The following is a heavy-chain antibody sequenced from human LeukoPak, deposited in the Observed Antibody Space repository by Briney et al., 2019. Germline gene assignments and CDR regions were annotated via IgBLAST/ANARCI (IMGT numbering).Heavy chain of an antibody. CDR1: GFTFSNYG. Sequence: PGGSLRLSCAASGFTFSNYGMHWVRQPPGKGLEWVSVISGSGSNTCYADSVKGRFTISRDNSKNTLYLQMNSLRAEDTAVYYCAKMSVWAHYYFDYWGQGTLITVSS. D-gene: IGHD3-16*01. J-gene: IGHJ4*02. CDR2: ISGSGSNT. V-gene: IGHV3-23*01. CDR3: AKMSVWAHYYFDY.